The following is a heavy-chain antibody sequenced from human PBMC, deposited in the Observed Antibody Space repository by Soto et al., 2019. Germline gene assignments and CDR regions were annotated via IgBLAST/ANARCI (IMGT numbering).Heavy chain of an antibody. CDR1: GFSFTSYY. D-gene: IGHD6-13*01. Sequence: ASVKVSCKASGFSFTSYYIHWLRQAPGQGLEWMGWINANSGGTEYAQKFQGRVTLTRNTSIATAYLTPSSLTSDDTALYYCAKALTWHVGYWFDPWGQGTQVTVSS. V-gene: IGHV1-2*02. CDR2: INANSGGT. J-gene: IGHJ5*02. CDR3: AKALTWHVGYWFDP.